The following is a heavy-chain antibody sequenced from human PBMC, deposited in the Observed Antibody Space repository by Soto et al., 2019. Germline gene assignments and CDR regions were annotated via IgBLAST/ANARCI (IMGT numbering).Heavy chain of an antibody. CDR1: GGSINNNDYY. V-gene: IGHV4-30-4*01. CDR2: VYYSGSS. CDR3: ARMSYFYDKWYFDI. J-gene: IGHJ2*01. D-gene: IGHD3-22*01. Sequence: LSETLSLTCSVSGGSINNNDYYWSWIRQTPGKGLEWIGYVYYSGSSDYIPSLKSRLSMSIDKSKNQFHLKLNSVTAADTATYFCARMSYFYDKWYFDIWGRGTLVTVSS.